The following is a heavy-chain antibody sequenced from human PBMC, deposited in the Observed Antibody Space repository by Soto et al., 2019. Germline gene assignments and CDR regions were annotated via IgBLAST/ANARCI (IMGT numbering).Heavy chain of an antibody. Sequence: SETLSLTCAVYGGSFSGYYWSWIRQPPGKGLEWIGEINHSGSTNYNPSLKSRVTISVDTSKNQFSLKLSSVTAADTAVYYCARRYSGYGDDWGQGTLVTVSS. CDR3: ARRYSGYGDD. D-gene: IGHD5-12*01. CDR1: GGSFSGYY. CDR2: INHSGST. V-gene: IGHV4-34*01. J-gene: IGHJ4*02.